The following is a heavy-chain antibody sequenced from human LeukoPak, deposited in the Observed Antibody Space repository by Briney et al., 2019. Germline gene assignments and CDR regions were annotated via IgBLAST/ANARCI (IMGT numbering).Heavy chain of an antibody. D-gene: IGHD5-18*01. CDR2: ISTYNGNT. Sequence: ASVKVSCKASGYTFTSYGINWVRQAPGQGLEWMGWISTYNGNTNYAPKLQGRVTMTRDTSTSTVYMELSSLRSEDTAVYYCARSWGYSYEFDYWGQGTLVTVSS. V-gene: IGHV1-18*01. CDR1: GYTFTSYG. CDR3: ARSWGYSYEFDY. J-gene: IGHJ4*02.